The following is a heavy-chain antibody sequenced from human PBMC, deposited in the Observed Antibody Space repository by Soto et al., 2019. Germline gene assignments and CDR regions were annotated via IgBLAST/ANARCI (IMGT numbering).Heavy chain of an antibody. CDR2: ISYDRSNI. J-gene: IGHJ4*02. Sequence: SLRLSCAASGFTFSSYSMNWVRQAPGKGLEWVAVISYDRSNIYYADSVKGRFTISRDNSKNTLYLQMNSLRAEDTAIYYCAKGGSDWSLDYWGQGTLVTVSS. V-gene: IGHV3-30*18. CDR3: AKGGSDWSLDY. CDR1: GFTFSSYS. D-gene: IGHD2-21*02.